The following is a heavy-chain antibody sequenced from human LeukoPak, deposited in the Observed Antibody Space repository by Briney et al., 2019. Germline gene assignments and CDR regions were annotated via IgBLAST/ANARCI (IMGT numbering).Heavy chain of an antibody. CDR1: GGSISSSSYY. Sequence: SETLSLTCTVSGGSISSSSYYWGWIRQPPGKGLEWIGSIYYSGSTYYNPSLKSRVTISVDTSKNQFSLKLSSVTAADTAVYYCATSRYQGGLADWGQGTLVTVSS. V-gene: IGHV4-39*01. J-gene: IGHJ4*02. CDR3: ATSRYQGGLAD. D-gene: IGHD2-2*01. CDR2: IYYSGST.